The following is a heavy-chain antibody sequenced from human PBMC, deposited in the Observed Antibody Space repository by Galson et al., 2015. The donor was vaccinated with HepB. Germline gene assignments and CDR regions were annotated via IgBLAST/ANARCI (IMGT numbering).Heavy chain of an antibody. CDR2: ISSSGGTI. Sequence: SLRLSCAASGFTFSSYSMSWVRQAPGKGLEWVSYISSSGGTIYYADSVKGRFTISRDSAKISMYLQMISLRAEDTAVYYCSRDIESGDCRISAFDMWGQGTRVTVSS. CDR1: GFTFSSYS. J-gene: IGHJ3*02. V-gene: IGHV3-48*01. D-gene: IGHD2-21*01. CDR3: SRDIESGDCRISAFDM.